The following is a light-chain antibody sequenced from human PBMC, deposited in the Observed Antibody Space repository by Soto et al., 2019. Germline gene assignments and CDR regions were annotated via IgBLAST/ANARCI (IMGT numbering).Light chain of an antibody. CDR3: QQYSSCCT. V-gene: IGKV1-5*03. Sequence: DIQMTQSPSTLSASVGDRVTIACRASQSISSWLAWYQQKPGKAPKLLIYKASNLESGVPSRFSGSESGTEFTLTISSRQHDDFATYYCQQYSSCCTFGQGTKLEFK. CDR1: QSISSW. J-gene: IGKJ2*02. CDR2: KAS.